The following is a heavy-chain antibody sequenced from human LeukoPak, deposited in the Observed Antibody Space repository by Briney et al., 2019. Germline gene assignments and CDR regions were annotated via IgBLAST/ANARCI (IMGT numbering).Heavy chain of an antibody. CDR2: IYYSGST. Sequence: SETLSLTCTVSGGSISSYYWSWIRQPPGKGLEWIGYIYYSGSTNYNPSLKSRVTISVDTSKNQFSLKLSSVTAADTAVYYCARLYYDILTGYYNYYYYMDVWGKGTTVTISS. D-gene: IGHD3-9*01. CDR3: ARLYYDILTGYYNYYYYMDV. CDR1: GGSISSYY. V-gene: IGHV4-59*01. J-gene: IGHJ6*03.